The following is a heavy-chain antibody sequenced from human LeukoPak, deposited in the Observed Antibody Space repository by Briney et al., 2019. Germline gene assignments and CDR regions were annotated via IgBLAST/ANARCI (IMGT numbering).Heavy chain of an antibody. V-gene: IGHV1-18*01. CDR3: ARGRTHSTLWIGASTEGPFAY. D-gene: IGHD3-10*01. J-gene: IGHJ4*02. CDR1: GYTFTSYG. CDR2: ISGYNGNT. Sequence: ASVKVSCKASGYTFTSYGVSWVRQAPGQGLEWMGWISGYNGNTNYAQKFQGRVTMTIDTSTSTLYMERRSLRSDDTAVYYCARGRTHSTLWIGASTEGPFAYWGQGTPVTVSP.